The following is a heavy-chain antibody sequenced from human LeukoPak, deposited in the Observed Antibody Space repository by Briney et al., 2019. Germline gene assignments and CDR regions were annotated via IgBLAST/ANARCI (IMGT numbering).Heavy chain of an antibody. D-gene: IGHD3-9*01. Sequence: GGSLRLSCAASGFTFSSYAMSWVRQAPGKGLEWVSAISGSGGSTYYADSVKGRFTISRDNSKNTLYLQMNSLRAEDTAVYYCAKDGDDILTGYYHYWGQGTLVTVSS. CDR1: GFTFSSYA. CDR3: AKDGDDILTGYYHY. J-gene: IGHJ4*02. V-gene: IGHV3-23*01. CDR2: ISGSGGST.